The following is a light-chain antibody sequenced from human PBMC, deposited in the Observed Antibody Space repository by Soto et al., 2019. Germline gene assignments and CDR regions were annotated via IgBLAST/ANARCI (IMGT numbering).Light chain of an antibody. Sequence: DIRMTQSPSTLSASVGDRVTITCRASQSISNWLAWYQQKPGKAPKLLIYDASSLESGVPSRFSGSAFGTEFTLTISSLQPDDFATYYCQHYETYPFTFGRGTRLEI. CDR2: DAS. V-gene: IGKV1-5*01. CDR1: QSISNW. J-gene: IGKJ5*01. CDR3: QHYETYPFT.